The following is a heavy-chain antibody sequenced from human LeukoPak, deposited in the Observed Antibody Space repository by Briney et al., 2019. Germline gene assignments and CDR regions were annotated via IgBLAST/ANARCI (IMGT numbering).Heavy chain of an antibody. CDR3: AKEWGLSAAAAYFDY. V-gene: IGHV3-23*01. CDR1: VFTFSSYA. D-gene: IGHD6-13*01. J-gene: IGHJ4*02. CDR2: ISGSGGST. Sequence: GGSLRLSCAASVFTFSSYAMSWVRQAPGKGLEWVSAISGSGGSTYYADSVKGRFTISRDNSKNTLYLQMNSLRAGDTAVYYCAKEWGLSAAAAYFDYWGQGTLVTVSS.